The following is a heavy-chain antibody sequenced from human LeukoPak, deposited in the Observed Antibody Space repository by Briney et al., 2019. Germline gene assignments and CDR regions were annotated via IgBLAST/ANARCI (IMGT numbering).Heavy chain of an antibody. V-gene: IGHV3-15*01. CDR1: GFTFSNAW. CDR2: IKSKTDGGTT. Sequence: AGGSLRLSCAASGFTFSNAWMSWVRQAPGKGLEWVGRIKSKTDGGTTDYAAPVKGRFTISRDDSKNTLYLQMNSLKTEDTAVYYCTTESFYYYDSSGQVSADYWGQGTLVTVSS. CDR3: TTESFYYYDSSGQVSADY. D-gene: IGHD3-22*01. J-gene: IGHJ4*02.